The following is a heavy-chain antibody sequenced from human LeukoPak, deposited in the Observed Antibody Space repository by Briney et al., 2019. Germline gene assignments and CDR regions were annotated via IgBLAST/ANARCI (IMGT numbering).Heavy chain of an antibody. V-gene: IGHV3-7*01. CDR3: ARISYSSSSFDY. D-gene: IGHD6-6*01. Sequence: GGSLRLSCAASGFTFTTYWMSWVRQAPGKGLEWVANIKQDGSVKYYVDSVKGQFTISRDNAKNSLYLQMSSLRVEDTAVYYCARISYSSSSFDYWGQGTLVTVSS. CDR1: GFTFTTYW. J-gene: IGHJ4*02. CDR2: IKQDGSVK.